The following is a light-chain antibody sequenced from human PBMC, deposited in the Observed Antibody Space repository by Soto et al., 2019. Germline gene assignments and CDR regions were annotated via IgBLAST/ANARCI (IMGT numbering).Light chain of an antibody. CDR2: WAS. CDR1: QSLLYSSNNKNY. V-gene: IGKV4-1*01. J-gene: IGKJ1*01. CDR3: QKYLRSRT. Sequence: DIVMTQSPDSLAVSLGERATINCKSSQSLLYSSNNKNYLAWHQQKPGQPPKLLIYWASTRESGVPDRFSGSGSGTDFTLTISSLQAEDVAVYYCQKYLRSRTLGQGTKVDIK.